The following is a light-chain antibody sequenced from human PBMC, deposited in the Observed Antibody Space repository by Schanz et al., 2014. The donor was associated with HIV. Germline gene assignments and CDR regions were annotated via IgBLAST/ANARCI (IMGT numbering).Light chain of an antibody. CDR3: SSYPTSSTLGVV. CDR2: DVN. Sequence: QSALTQPPSASGSPGQSVTISCTGTSSDLGAYNYLSWHQHPPGKAPQLIICDVNRPPSGVPDRFSGFKSGDTASLTISGLQAEDEADYYCSSYPTSSTLGVVFGGGTKLTVL. J-gene: IGLJ2*01. CDR1: SSDLGAYNY. V-gene: IGLV2-8*01.